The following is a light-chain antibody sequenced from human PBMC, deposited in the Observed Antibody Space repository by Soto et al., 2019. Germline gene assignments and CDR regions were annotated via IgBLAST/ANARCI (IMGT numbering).Light chain of an antibody. Sequence: IQMTQSPSSVSASVGDSVTITCRASQVISSWLAWYQVKPGKAPKLLIYGASNRESGFPSRFSASESGTLFTLTINRLQPEDFATYYCQQASSFPLTFGGGTTVEI. J-gene: IGKJ4*02. CDR3: QQASSFPLT. CDR2: GAS. CDR1: QVISSW. V-gene: IGKV1-12*01.